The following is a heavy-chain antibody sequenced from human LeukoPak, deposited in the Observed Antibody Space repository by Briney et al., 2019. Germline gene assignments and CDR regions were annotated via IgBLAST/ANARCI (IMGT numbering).Heavy chain of an antibody. D-gene: IGHD4-23*01. J-gene: IGHJ4*02. V-gene: IGHV4-59*01. CDR1: GGSISSYY. CDR3: AGRQRWPFAY. Sequence: PSETLSLTCTVSGGSISSYYWSWIRQPPGKGLEWIGCISYSGSTNYNPSLKSRVTISQDTSKNQFSLKVNSVTAADTAVYYCAGRQRWPFAYWGQGSLVIVSS. CDR2: ISYSGST.